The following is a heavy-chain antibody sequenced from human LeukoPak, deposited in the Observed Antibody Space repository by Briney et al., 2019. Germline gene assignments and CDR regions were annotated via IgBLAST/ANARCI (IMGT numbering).Heavy chain of an antibody. Sequence: PGGSLRLSCAASGFTFSSYWMHWVRQAPGKGLVWVSRINSDGSTTDYADSVKGRFTISRDNAKNTLYLQMNSLRAEDTAVYYCAKDASTVTLHADYWGQGTLVTVSS. J-gene: IGHJ4*02. D-gene: IGHD4-17*01. CDR3: AKDASTVTLHADY. CDR2: INSDGSTT. CDR1: GFTFSSYW. V-gene: IGHV3-74*01.